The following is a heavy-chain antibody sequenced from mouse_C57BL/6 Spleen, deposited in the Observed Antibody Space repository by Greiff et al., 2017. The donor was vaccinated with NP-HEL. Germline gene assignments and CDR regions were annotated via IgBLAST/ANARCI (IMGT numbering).Heavy chain of an antibody. CDR2: INPSNGGT. Sequence: QVQLQQPGTELVKPGASVKLSCKASGYTFTSYWMHWVKQRPGQGLEWIGNINPSNGGTNYNEKFKSKATLTVDKSSSTSYMQLSSLTSEDSAVYYCARHLYLAWAMDYWGQGTSVTVSS. D-gene: IGHD2-1*01. CDR3: ARHLYLAWAMDY. V-gene: IGHV1-53*01. CDR1: GYTFTSYW. J-gene: IGHJ4*01.